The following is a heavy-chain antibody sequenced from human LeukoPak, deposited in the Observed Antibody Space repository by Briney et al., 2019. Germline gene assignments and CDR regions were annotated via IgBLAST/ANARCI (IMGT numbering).Heavy chain of an antibody. V-gene: IGHV3-11*01. J-gene: IGHJ4*02. Sequence: GESLKISCKGSGFTFSDYYMSWIRQAPGKGLEWVSYISSSGSTIYYADSVKGRFTISRDNAKNSLYLQMNSLRAEDTAVYYCARDKGVGFGRGTSGFDYWGQGTLVTVSS. CDR1: GFTFSDYY. CDR3: ARDKGVGFGRGTSGFDY. CDR2: ISSSGSTI. D-gene: IGHD1-1*01.